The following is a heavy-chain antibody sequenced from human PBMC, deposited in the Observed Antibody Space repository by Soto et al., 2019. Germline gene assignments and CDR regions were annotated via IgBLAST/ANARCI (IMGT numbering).Heavy chain of an antibody. D-gene: IGHD3-16*01. CDR2: SKNKADGYTT. Sequence: EVQLVESGGGLVQPGGSLRLSCAASGFTFSDYYMDWVRQAPGKGLGWFGRSKNKADGYTTEYAASVKVRSTISSDGSKTSQFLQRNSLKNEDTAVYYCTVRGLGNNFGAVRGQGMLVAVAS. V-gene: IGHV3-72*01. J-gene: IGHJ4*02. CDR1: GFTFSDYY. CDR3: TVRGLGNNFGAV.